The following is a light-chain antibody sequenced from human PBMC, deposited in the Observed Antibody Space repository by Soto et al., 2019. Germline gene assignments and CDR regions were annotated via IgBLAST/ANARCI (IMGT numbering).Light chain of an antibody. Sequence: QSALTLPASVSGSPGQSITISCTGTSSDVGGYNYVSWYQQHPGKAPKLMIYDVSNRPSGVSNRFSGSKSGNTASLTISGLQADDDADYYCSSYTSSSTVVFGVGTKLTVL. CDR1: SSDVGGYNY. CDR3: SSYTSSSTVV. V-gene: IGLV2-14*01. CDR2: DVS. J-gene: IGLJ2*01.